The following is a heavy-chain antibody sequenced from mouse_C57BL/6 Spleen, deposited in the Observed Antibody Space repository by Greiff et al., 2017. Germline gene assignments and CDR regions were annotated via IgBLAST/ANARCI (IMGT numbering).Heavy chain of an antibody. Sequence: EVMLVESEGGLVQPGSSMKLSCTASGFTFSDYYMAWVRQVPEKGLEWVANINYDGSSTYYLDSLKSRFIISRDNAKNILYLQMSSLKSEDTATYYCARRIYYGSSSSYWYFDVWGTGTTVTVSS. D-gene: IGHD1-1*01. J-gene: IGHJ1*03. CDR3: ARRIYYGSSSSYWYFDV. CDR1: GFTFSDYY. CDR2: INYDGSST. V-gene: IGHV5-16*01.